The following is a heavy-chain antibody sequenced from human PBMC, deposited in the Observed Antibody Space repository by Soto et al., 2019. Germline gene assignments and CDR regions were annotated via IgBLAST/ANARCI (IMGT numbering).Heavy chain of an antibody. J-gene: IGHJ5*02. CDR1: GGSVSSGSYY. D-gene: IGHD2-2*01. CDR3: ARAVVVPAATAVGNWFDP. CDR2: IYYSGST. V-gene: IGHV4-61*01. Sequence: SETLSLTCTVSGGSVSSGSYYWSWIRQPPGKGLEWIGYIYYSGSTNYNPSPKSRVTISVDTSKNQFSLKLSSVTAADTAVYYCARAVVVPAATAVGNWFDPWGQGTLVTVSS.